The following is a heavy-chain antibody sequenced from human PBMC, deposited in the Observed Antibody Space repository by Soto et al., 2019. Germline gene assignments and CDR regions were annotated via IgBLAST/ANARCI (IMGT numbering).Heavy chain of an antibody. V-gene: IGHV3-53*01. D-gene: IGHD3-9*01. Sequence: GGSLRLSCAASGFTVASNYMSWVRQAPGKGLEWVSVIYSEGTTYYADSVKGRFTISRENSNNTLYLHMNNLRAEDTAVYYCARSTYYDILTGSYYYYAMDVWGQGTTVTVSS. CDR1: GFTVASNY. CDR3: ARSTYYDILTGSYYYYAMDV. CDR2: IYSEGTT. J-gene: IGHJ6*02.